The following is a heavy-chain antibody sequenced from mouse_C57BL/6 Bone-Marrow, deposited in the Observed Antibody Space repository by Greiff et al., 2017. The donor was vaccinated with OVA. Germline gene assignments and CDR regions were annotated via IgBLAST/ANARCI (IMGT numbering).Heavy chain of an antibody. J-gene: IGHJ2*01. D-gene: IGHD2-12*01. CDR3: DSYYY. Sequence: EVKLMESGAELVRPGASVKLSCTASGFNIKDDYMHWVKQRPEQGLEWIGWIDPENGETEYATKFQGKATITVDTSSNTAYLQLSGLTSEDTAVYYCDSYYYWGQGTTLTVSS. CDR2: IDPENGET. CDR1: GFNIKDDY. V-gene: IGHV14-4*01.